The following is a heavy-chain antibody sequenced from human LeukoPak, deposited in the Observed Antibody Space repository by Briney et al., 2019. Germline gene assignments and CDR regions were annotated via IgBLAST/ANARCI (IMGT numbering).Heavy chain of an antibody. CDR3: TRDPPTRY. CDR2: IRNEADGGTP. CDR1: GFTFGDYT. V-gene: IGHV3-49*03. D-gene: IGHD1-26*01. J-gene: IGHJ4*02. Sequence: PGRSLRLSCTASGFTFGDYTITWIHQAPGKGLEWVGFIRNEADGGTPEYAASVKGRFTISRDDSKSIAYLQMNSLKTDDTAVYYCTRDPPTRYWGQGTLVSVSS.